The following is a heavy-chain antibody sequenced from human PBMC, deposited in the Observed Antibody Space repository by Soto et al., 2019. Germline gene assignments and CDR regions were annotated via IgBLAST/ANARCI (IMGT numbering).Heavy chain of an antibody. V-gene: IGHV4-30-4*01. J-gene: IGHJ5*02. D-gene: IGHD5-18*01. CDR2: IYYSGST. CDR1: GGSISSGDYY. Sequence: PSETLSLTCTVSGGSISSGDYYWSWIRQPPGKGLEWIGYIYYSGSTYYNPSLKSRVTISVDTSKNQFSLKLSSVTAADTAVYYCARAIYSYGYFVVWFDPWGQGTLVTVSS. CDR3: ARAIYSYGYFVVWFDP.